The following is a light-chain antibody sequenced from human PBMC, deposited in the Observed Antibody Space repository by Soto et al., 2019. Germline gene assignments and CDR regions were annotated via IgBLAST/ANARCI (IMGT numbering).Light chain of an antibody. V-gene: IGKV3-11*01. CDR3: QHRKNWPWT. CDR2: DAS. Sequence: EIGLTQSPATLSLSPGVRATLSCRASQSVSSYLAWYQQKPGQAPRLLIYDASNRATGIPARFSGSESGTDFTLTISSLEPEDFAVYYCQHRKNWPWTFGQGTKVEMK. CDR1: QSVSSY. J-gene: IGKJ1*01.